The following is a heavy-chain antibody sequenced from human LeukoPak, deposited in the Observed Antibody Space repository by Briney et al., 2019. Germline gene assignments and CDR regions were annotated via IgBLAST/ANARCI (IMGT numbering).Heavy chain of an antibody. CDR2: MNPSGGST. J-gene: IGHJ4*02. V-gene: IGHV1-46*03. CDR3: ARAESSITIFGVADFDY. CDR1: GYTFTSYY. D-gene: IGHD3-3*01. Sequence: ASVKVSCKASGYTFTSYYMHWVRQAPGQGLEWMGIMNPSGGSTSYAQKFKGRVTMTRDTATCTVYMELSSLRSEDTAVYYCARAESSITIFGVADFDYWGQGTLVTVSS.